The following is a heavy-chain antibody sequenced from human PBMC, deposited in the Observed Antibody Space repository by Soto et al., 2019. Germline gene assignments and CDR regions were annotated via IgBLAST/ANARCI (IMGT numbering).Heavy chain of an antibody. V-gene: IGHV3-23*01. CDR1: GFTFSSYA. CDR2: ISGSGGST. CDR3: AKDRSEYSYGDQFDY. J-gene: IGHJ4*02. Sequence: GGSLRLSCAASGFTFSSYAMSWVRQAPGKGLEWVSAISGSGGSTYYADSVKGRFTISRDNSKNTLYLQMNSLRAEDTAVYYCAKDRSEYSYGDQFDYWGQGTLVTVSS. D-gene: IGHD5-18*01.